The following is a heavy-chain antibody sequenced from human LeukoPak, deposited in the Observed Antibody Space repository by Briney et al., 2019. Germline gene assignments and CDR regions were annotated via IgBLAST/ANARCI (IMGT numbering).Heavy chain of an antibody. D-gene: IGHD3-16*01. V-gene: IGHV3-21*01. CDR1: GFILNTYT. CDR3: WRDSPYDTSI. J-gene: IGHJ4*02. Sequence: GGSLRLSSAASGFILNTYTITWVRQAPGKGLEWVSSITNTPNYIYYADSVKGRFTISRDNANNSLYLQMDSLRAEDTAVYYCWRDSPYDTSIWGQGTLVTVSS. CDR2: ITNTPNYI.